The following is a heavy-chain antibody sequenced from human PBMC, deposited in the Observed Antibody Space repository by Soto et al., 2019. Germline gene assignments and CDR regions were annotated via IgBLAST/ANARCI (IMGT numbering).Heavy chain of an antibody. CDR1: GGTFSGYA. Sequence: QAPLMQSGAEVKKPGSSVKVSCKASGGTFSGYAISWVRQAPGQGLEWMGGIVPLLGITNYAQKFQGRITIAADESTGTAYMDLRSLRSEDTAVYYCARDPRSITGTTSSEDFQHRGEGTLVSVSS. CDR3: ARDPRSITGTTSSEDFQH. D-gene: IGHD1-20*01. J-gene: IGHJ1*01. V-gene: IGHV1-69*01. CDR2: IVPLLGIT.